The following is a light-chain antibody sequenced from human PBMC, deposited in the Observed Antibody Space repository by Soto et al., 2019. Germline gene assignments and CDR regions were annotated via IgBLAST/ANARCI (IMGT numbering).Light chain of an antibody. V-gene: IGLV2-8*01. Sequence: QSALTQPHSASGSPGQSVTISCTGTSSDVGDFNYVSWYQQHPGKAPKLMIYEVSKRPSGVPDRFSGSKSGNTASLTVSGLQAYDEADYCCSSYAGSNILMFGGGTKLTVL. CDR1: SSDVGDFNY. CDR2: EVS. J-gene: IGLJ3*02. CDR3: SSYAGSNILM.